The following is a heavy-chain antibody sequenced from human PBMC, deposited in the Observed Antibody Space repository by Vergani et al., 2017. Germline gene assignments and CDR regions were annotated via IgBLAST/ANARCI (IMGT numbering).Heavy chain of an antibody. J-gene: IGHJ4*02. CDR2: IDYRGNT. D-gene: IGHD1-7*01. CDR1: GGSIINSLHY. Sequence: QLQVQESGPGRVKPSETLSHTCTVSGGSIINSLHYWGWIRQSPGTGLEWIGTIDYRGNTYYNPALKSRVTISVDTSKNQLSLKLTSVTAADTAVYFCATHIHWNFPDFDFWGRGTLVTVSS. V-gene: IGHV4-39*01. CDR3: ATHIHWNFPDFDF.